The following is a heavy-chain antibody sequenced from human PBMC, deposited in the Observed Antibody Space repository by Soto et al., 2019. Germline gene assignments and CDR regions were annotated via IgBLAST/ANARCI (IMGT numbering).Heavy chain of an antibody. J-gene: IGHJ4*02. CDR2: ISAGSEGA. D-gene: IGHD2-15*01. V-gene: IGHV3-23*01. CDR1: GFTFSSHA. Sequence: EVQLLESGGGLVQPGGALRLSCAASGFTFSSHAMGWVRQAPGKGLEWISSISAGSEGAYYADSVKGRFTISRDNSNNTLYLQMNSLRAEDTAVYYCARDLWWYLHWGQGTLLTVSS. CDR3: ARDLWWYLH.